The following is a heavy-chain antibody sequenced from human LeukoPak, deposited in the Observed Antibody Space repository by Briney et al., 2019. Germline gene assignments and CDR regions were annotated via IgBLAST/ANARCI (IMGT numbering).Heavy chain of an antibody. D-gene: IGHD1-26*01. Sequence: SETLSLTCTVSGGSISISNYYWGWIRQPPGRGLEWIGSISYNGTYNNPSLKIRLTISVDTYKNHYSLNLRSVTAADTAVYYCARRTSNPVGAIDYWGQGTLVTVSS. CDR3: ARRTSNPVGAIDY. CDR2: ISYNGT. J-gene: IGHJ4*02. V-gene: IGHV4-39*01. CDR1: GGSISISNYY.